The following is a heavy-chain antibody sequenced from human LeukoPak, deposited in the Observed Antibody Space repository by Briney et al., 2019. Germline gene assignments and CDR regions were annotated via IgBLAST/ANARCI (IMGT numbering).Heavy chain of an antibody. Sequence: PSETLSLTCTVSGGSISSYYWSWIRQPPGKGLEWIGYIYTSGSTNYNPSLKSRVTMSVDTSKNQFSLKLSSVTAADTAVYYCARGTPGIAAAGTPTFDYWGQGTLVTVSS. CDR3: ARGTPGIAAAGTPTFDY. CDR2: IYTSGST. CDR1: GGSISSYY. J-gene: IGHJ4*02. D-gene: IGHD6-13*01. V-gene: IGHV4-4*08.